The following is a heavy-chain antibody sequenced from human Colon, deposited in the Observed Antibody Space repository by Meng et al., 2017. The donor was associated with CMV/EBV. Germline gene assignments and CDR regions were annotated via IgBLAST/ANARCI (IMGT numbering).Heavy chain of an antibody. CDR3: ARVNRVRMDQ. Sequence: SLLFVFPGGTVRSAYWWSCVRQAPGKGLEWIGQVYDSGSTNYNPSLKSRVTMSVDKSKNQCSLHLTFVTAADTAVYYCARVNRVRMDQWGQGALVTVSS. J-gene: IGHJ4*02. CDR2: VYDSGST. D-gene: IGHD2-15*01. CDR1: GGTVRSAYW. V-gene: IGHV4-4*02.